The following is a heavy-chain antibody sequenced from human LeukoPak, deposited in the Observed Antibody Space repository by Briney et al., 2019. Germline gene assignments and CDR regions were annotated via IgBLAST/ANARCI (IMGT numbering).Heavy chain of an antibody. J-gene: IGHJ4*02. V-gene: IGHV1-18*01. D-gene: IGHD5-24*01. CDR2: ISGYNGNT. Sequence: GASVKVSCKASGGTFSSYAITWVRQAPGQGLEWMGWISGYNGNTNYEQKVQGRVTLTTDTSTSTAYMELRSLRSDDTAVYYCAREGATRFDSWGQGTLVTVSS. CDR1: GGTFSSYA. CDR3: AREGATRFDS.